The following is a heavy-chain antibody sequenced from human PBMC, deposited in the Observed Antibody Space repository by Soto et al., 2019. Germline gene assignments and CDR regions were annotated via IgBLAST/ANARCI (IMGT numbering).Heavy chain of an antibody. CDR3: ARDPQTKAPYYYYYYMDV. V-gene: IGHV3-33*01. CDR2: IWYDGSNK. Sequence: QVQLVESGGGVVQPGRSLRLSCAASGFTFSSYGMHWVRQAPGKGLEWVAVIWYDGSNKYYADSVKGRFTISRDNSKNTLYLQMNSLRAEDTAVYYCARDPQTKAPYYYYYYMDVWGKGTTVTVSS. D-gene: IGHD1-1*01. CDR1: GFTFSSYG. J-gene: IGHJ6*03.